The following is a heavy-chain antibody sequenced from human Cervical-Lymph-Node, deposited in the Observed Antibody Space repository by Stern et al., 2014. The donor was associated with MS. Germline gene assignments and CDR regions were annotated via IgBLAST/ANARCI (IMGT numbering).Heavy chain of an antibody. CDR3: ALSSETSDRWYSLGYDL. CDR1: GRTFSKFP. J-gene: IGHJ5*02. Sequence: VQLVQSVAEVTKAGSSGKVSCKASGRTFSKFPSSWVRQSPEQGLEWMGGSLPVFGTPTYAQEFRGRVTITADVSTSTVYMELSSLRSDDTAVYYCALSSETSDRWYSLGYDLWGQGTLVTVSS. CDR2: SLPVFGTP. D-gene: IGHD6-13*01. V-gene: IGHV1-69*01.